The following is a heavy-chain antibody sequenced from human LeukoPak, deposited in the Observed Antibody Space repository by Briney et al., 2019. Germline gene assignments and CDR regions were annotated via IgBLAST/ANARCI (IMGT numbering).Heavy chain of an antibody. V-gene: IGHV4-30-4*01. J-gene: IGHJ5*02. Sequence: SQTLSLTCTVSGGSISSGDYYWSWIRQPPGKGLEWIGYIYYSGGTYYNPSLKSRVTISVDTSKNQFSLKLSSVTAADTAVYYCARDGRRNLWFGRGLLHWFDPWGQGTLVTVSS. CDR2: IYYSGGT. CDR1: GGSISSGDYY. D-gene: IGHD3-10*01. CDR3: ARDGRRNLWFGRGLLHWFDP.